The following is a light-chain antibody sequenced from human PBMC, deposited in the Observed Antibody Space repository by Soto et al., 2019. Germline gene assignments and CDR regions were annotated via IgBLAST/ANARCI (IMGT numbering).Light chain of an antibody. CDR2: EVT. CDR1: SSDVGGYNF. J-gene: IGLJ2*01. CDR3: SSYTSRNTLV. V-gene: IGLV2-14*01. Sequence: QSALTQPASVSGSPGQSITISCTGTSSDVGGYNFVSWYQQHPGKAPKLMIYEVTDRPSGVSNRFSGYKSGSTASLTIAGHEAEDAADYYCSSYTSRNTLVFGGGTKLTVL.